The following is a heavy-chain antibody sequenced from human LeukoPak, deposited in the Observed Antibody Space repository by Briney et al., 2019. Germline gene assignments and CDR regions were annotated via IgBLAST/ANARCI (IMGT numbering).Heavy chain of an antibody. J-gene: IGHJ4*02. V-gene: IGHV1-2*02. CDR1: GYTFTGYY. CDR3: ARDYYDSSGYHYPKDY. CDR2: INPNSGGT. Sequence: ASVKVSCKASGYTFTGYYMHWVRQAPGQGLEWMGWINPNSGGTNYAQKFQGRVTMTRDTSISTAYMELSRLRSDDTAVYYCARDYYDSSGYHYPKDYWGQGTLVTVSS. D-gene: IGHD3-22*01.